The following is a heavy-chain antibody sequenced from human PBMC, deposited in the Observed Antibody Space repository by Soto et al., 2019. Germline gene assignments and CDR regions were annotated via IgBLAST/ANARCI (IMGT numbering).Heavy chain of an antibody. Sequence: AGESLKISCKGSGYSFTSYWIGWVRQMPGKGLEWMGIIYPGDSDTRYSPSFQGQVTISADKSISTAYLQWSSLKASDTAMYYCASIPQGIAAAGGDAFDIWGQGTMVTVSS. V-gene: IGHV5-51*01. CDR1: GYSFTSYW. CDR2: IYPGDSDT. CDR3: ASIPQGIAAAGGDAFDI. J-gene: IGHJ3*02. D-gene: IGHD6-13*01.